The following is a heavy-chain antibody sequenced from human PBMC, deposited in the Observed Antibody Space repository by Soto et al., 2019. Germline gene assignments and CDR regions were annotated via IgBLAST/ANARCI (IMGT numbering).Heavy chain of an antibody. Sequence: ASVKVSCKASGYTFTSYAMHWVRQAPGQRLEWMGWINAGNGNTKYSQKFQGRVTITRDTSASTACMELSSLRSEDTAVYYCARDQSYYDSSGYGWFDPWGQGTLVTVSS. CDR2: INAGNGNT. CDR1: GYTFTSYA. V-gene: IGHV1-3*01. CDR3: ARDQSYYDSSGYGWFDP. D-gene: IGHD3-22*01. J-gene: IGHJ5*02.